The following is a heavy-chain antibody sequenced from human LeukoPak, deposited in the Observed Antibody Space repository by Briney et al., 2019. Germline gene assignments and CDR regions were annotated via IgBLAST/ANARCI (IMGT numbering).Heavy chain of an antibody. Sequence: GGSLRLSCAVSGFTFSSYAMSWVRQAPGKGLEWVSAIVGSGGSTYHADSVKGRFTISRDNSKNTLYLQMNSLRAEDTAVYYCAKMRVGYCSSTSCFHFDYWGQGTLVTVSS. D-gene: IGHD2-2*01. CDR3: AKMRVGYCSSTSCFHFDY. CDR1: GFTFSSYA. J-gene: IGHJ4*02. CDR2: IVGSGGST. V-gene: IGHV3-23*01.